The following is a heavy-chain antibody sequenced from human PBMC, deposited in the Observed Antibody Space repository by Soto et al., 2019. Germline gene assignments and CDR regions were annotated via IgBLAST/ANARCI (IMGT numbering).Heavy chain of an antibody. V-gene: IGHV1-46*01. Sequence: ASVKVSCKASGYTFTSYYMHWVRQAPGQGLEWMGIINPSGGSTSYAQKFQGRVTMTRDTSTSTVYMELSSLRSEDTAVYYCARDHRIAAAGPGYYGMDVWGQGTTVTVSS. D-gene: IGHD6-13*01. J-gene: IGHJ6*02. CDR2: INPSGGST. CDR3: ARDHRIAAAGPGYYGMDV. CDR1: GYTFTSYY.